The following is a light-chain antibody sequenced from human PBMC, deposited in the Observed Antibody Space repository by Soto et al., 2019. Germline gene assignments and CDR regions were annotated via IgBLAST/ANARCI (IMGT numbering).Light chain of an antibody. CDR2: EGT. Sequence: QSALTQPASVSGSPGQSITISCTGTSGDVGSYNLVSWYQQHPGEIPKLIIYEGTKRPSGVSFRFSGSRSDNTASLTISGLQAEDEAVYFCCSYAGTNTFVFATGTKVTVL. V-gene: IGLV2-23*03. CDR3: CSYAGTNTFV. J-gene: IGLJ1*01. CDR1: SGDVGSYNL.